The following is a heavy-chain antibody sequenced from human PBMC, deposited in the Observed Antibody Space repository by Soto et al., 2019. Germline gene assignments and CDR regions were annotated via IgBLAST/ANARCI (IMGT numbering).Heavy chain of an antibody. J-gene: IGHJ5*02. CDR1: VFTFIIYC. D-gene: IGHD1-26*01. CDR3: AREWEIIRGKHWLET. CDR2: INSDGSST. Sequence: PWWSXRLSCSSSVFTFIIYCIHLFRQAPGKGLVLVSRINSDGSSTSYADSVKGRFTISRDNAKNTLYLQMNSLRAEDTAVYYCAREWEIIRGKHWLETWGQGTLV. V-gene: IGHV3-74*01.